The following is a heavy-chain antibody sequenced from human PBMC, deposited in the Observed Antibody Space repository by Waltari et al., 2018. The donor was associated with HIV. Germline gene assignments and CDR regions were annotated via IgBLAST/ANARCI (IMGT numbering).Heavy chain of an antibody. J-gene: IGHJ6*02. V-gene: IGHV1-18*01. CDR1: GYIFTNYG. Sequence: QVPLVQSGAEVKMPGASVRVPCKTSGYIFTNYGVSWVRQAPGQGLEWLGWISGYNANTNYAQRLQGRVTLTTDTSTSTAYMELRSLRSDDTAVYYCARGLGGSYYYGVDVWGQGTTVTVS. CDR3: ARGLGGSYYYGVDV. CDR2: ISGYNANT.